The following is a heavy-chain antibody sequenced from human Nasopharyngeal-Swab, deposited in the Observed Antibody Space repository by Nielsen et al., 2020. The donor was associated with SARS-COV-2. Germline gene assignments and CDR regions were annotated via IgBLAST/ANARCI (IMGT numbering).Heavy chain of an antibody. Sequence: GGSLRLSCAASGFALSSYWMHWVRQTPGKGLVWVSRLHSDGTSTRYADSVKGRFTISRDNAKNTLYLQMDSLRGEDTAVYYCARVAARYYFDYWGQGTLVTVSS. V-gene: IGHV3-74*01. D-gene: IGHD6-13*01. CDR3: ARVAARYYFDY. J-gene: IGHJ4*02. CDR1: GFALSSYW. CDR2: LHSDGTST.